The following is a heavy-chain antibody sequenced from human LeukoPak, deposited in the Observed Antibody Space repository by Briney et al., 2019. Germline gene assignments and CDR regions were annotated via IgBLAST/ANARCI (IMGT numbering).Heavy chain of an antibody. J-gene: IGHJ4*02. CDR1: GYTFTSYG. Sequence: GASVKISCKASGYTFTSYGISWVRQAPGKGLEWMGWISAYNGNTNYAQKLQGRVTMTTDTSTSTAYMELRSLRSDDTAVYYCARAPLGGYDFDYWGQGTLVTVSS. D-gene: IGHD3-16*01. CDR3: ARAPLGGYDFDY. V-gene: IGHV1-18*01. CDR2: ISAYNGNT.